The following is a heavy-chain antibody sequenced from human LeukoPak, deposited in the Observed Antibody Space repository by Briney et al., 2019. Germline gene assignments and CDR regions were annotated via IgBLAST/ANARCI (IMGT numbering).Heavy chain of an antibody. D-gene: IGHD1-26*01. V-gene: IGHV3-74*01. CDR3: TRDGSGSRIPFDY. J-gene: IGHJ4*02. CDR1: GFAFGSHL. Sequence: AGSLRLSCAASGFAFGSHLMHWVRQAPGKGLVWVARIESDASNTRYADSVKGRFTISRDNANKTLYLQMNSLRAEDTAVYYCTRDGSGSRIPFDYWGKGTLVTVSS. CDR2: IESDASNT.